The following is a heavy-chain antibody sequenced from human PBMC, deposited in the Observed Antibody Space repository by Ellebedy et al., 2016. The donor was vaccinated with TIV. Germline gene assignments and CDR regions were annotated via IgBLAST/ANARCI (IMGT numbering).Heavy chain of an antibody. Sequence: GESLKISCAASGLILGDYAAHWVRQAPGKGLQWVAVISFDGGKTEYADSVKGRFTISRDNSKNTLYLQMDSLRAEDTAMYCCARDLYYGGYDIFDHWGQGTLVTVSS. CDR1: GLILGDYA. D-gene: IGHD4-17*01. CDR2: ISFDGGKT. V-gene: IGHV3-30-3*01. J-gene: IGHJ4*02. CDR3: ARDLYYGGYDIFDH.